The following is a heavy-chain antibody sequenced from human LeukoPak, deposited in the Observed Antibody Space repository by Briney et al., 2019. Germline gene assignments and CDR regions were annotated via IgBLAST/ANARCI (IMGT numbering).Heavy chain of an antibody. V-gene: IGHV4-59*01. D-gene: IGHD2-2*01. J-gene: IGHJ5*02. Sequence: SETLSLTCTVSGGSISSYYWSWIRQPPGKGLXXXXXXXYSGSTNYNPSLKSRVTISVDTSKNQFSLKLSSVTAADTAVYYCARVGHCSSTSCIGNWFDPWGQGTLVTVSS. CDR1: GGSISSYY. CDR3: ARVGHCSSTSCIGNWFDP. CDR2: XXYSGST.